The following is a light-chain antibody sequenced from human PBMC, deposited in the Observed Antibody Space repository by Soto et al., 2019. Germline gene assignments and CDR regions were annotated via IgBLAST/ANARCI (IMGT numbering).Light chain of an antibody. CDR2: DVS. CDR1: SSDVGGYNY. Sequence: QSALTQPASVSGSPGQSIIISCTGTSSDVGGYNYVSWYQQHPGKAPKLMIYDVSNRPSGVSSRFSGSKSGNTASLTISGLQAEDEADYYCSSYTSTSTPVVFGGGTKLTVL. J-gene: IGLJ2*01. V-gene: IGLV2-14*01. CDR3: SSYTSTSTPVV.